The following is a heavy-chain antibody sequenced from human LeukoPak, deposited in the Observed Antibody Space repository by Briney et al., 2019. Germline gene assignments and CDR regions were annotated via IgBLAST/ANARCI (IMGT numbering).Heavy chain of an antibody. Sequence: SETLSLTCTVSGGSISIYYWNWIRQPAGKGLEWIGRIYTSGSTNYNPSLKSRVTMSVDTSKNQFSLKLSSVTTADTAVYYCARDFYIVGATYYCMDVWGKGTTVTVSS. CDR2: IYTSGST. CDR1: GGSISIYY. V-gene: IGHV4-4*07. J-gene: IGHJ6*03. CDR3: ARDFYIVGATYYCMDV. D-gene: IGHD1-26*01.